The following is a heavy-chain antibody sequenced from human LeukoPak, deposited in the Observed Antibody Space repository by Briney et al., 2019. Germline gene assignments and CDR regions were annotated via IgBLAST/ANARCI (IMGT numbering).Heavy chain of an antibody. CDR1: GFTFSSHG. J-gene: IGHJ6*02. Sequence: GGSLRLSCVVSGFTFSSHGMHWVRQAPGKGLYWVSVLYSGDSTSYADSVKGRFTISRDNVKNTVYLQMNNLRVEDTAVYYCAREVHSYGTPLGLDVWGQGTTVTVSS. D-gene: IGHD4-17*01. V-gene: IGHV3-53*01. CDR2: LYSGDST. CDR3: AREVHSYGTPLGLDV.